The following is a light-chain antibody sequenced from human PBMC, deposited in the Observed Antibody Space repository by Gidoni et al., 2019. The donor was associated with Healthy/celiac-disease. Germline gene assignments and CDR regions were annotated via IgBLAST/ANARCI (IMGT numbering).Light chain of an antibody. V-gene: IGKV1-5*03. J-gene: IGKJ1*01. CDR3: QQYNSYSWT. Sequence: DIQMTQSPSTLSASVGDRVTITCRASQSISSWLAWFQQKPGKAPKLLIYKASSLQSGVPSRFSGGGSGTEFTLTISSLQPDDFATYYYQQYNSYSWTFXQXTKVXIK. CDR1: QSISSW. CDR2: KAS.